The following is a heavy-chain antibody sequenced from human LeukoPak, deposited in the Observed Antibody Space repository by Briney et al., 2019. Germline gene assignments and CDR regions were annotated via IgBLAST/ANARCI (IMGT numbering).Heavy chain of an antibody. CDR2: IYESGTT. V-gene: IGHV4-34*01. J-gene: IGHJ4*02. Sequence: SETLSLTCAVYGESLNSYYWSWVRQPPGEGLEWIGEIYESGTTEYNPSLKSRVTISVDTSKNQFSLKLSSVTAADTAVYYCARGYSGYDRYFDYWGQGTLVTVSS. CDR3: ARGYSGYDRYFDY. D-gene: IGHD5-12*01. CDR1: GESLNSYY.